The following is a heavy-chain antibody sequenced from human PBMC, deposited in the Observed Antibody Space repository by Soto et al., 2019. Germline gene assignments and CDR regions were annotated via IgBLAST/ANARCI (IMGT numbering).Heavy chain of an antibody. V-gene: IGHV1-18*04. D-gene: IGHD2-15*01. Sequence: ASVKVSCKASGYTFTSYGISWVRQAPGQGXEWMGWISAYNGNTNYAQKLQGRVTMTTDTSTSTAYMELRSLRSDDTAVYYCARGVGYCSGGSCFYYFDYWGQGTLVTVSS. CDR3: ARGVGYCSGGSCFYYFDY. J-gene: IGHJ4*02. CDR1: GYTFTSYG. CDR2: ISAYNGNT.